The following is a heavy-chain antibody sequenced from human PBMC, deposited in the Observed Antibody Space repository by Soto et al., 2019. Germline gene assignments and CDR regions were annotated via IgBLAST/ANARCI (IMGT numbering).Heavy chain of an antibody. CDR1: GYTFTSYG. J-gene: IGHJ4*02. V-gene: IGHV1-3*01. Sequence: GASVKVSCKASGYTFTSYGIHWVRQAPGQRLEWTGWINAGNGNTKYSEKFQGRVTITRDTSASTAYLELSSLRSEDTAVYYCARDFYPLAYYFDYWGQGTLVTVSS. CDR3: ARDFYPLAYYFDY. CDR2: INAGNGNT.